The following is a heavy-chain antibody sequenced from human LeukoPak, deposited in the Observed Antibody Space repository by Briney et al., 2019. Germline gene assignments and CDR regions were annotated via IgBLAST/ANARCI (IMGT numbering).Heavy chain of an antibody. D-gene: IGHD6-19*01. CDR2: IDSDGSST. V-gene: IGHV3-74*01. CDR1: GFTFSGYW. J-gene: IGHJ4*01. Sequence: GGSLRLSCAASGFTFSGYWMHWVRQAPGKGLVWVSHIDSDGSSTNYADSVKGRFTISRGNAKNTLYLQMNSLRAEDTAVYYCARALRLAVNLDYWGQGTLVTVSS. CDR3: ARALRLAVNLDY.